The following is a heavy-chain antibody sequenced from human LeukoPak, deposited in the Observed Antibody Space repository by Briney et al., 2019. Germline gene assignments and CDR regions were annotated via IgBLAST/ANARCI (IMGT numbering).Heavy chain of an antibody. CDR3: AKRNYGDYGSFDY. D-gene: IGHD4-17*01. CDR1: GFTFNNYA. Sequence: GGSLRLSCAGSGFTFNNYAMSWVRRAPRKGLEWVSAISGSGGSTYYADSVKGRFTISRDNSKNTLYLQMNSLRAEDTAVYYCAKRNYGDYGSFDYWGQGTLVTVSS. V-gene: IGHV3-23*01. CDR2: ISGSGGST. J-gene: IGHJ4*02.